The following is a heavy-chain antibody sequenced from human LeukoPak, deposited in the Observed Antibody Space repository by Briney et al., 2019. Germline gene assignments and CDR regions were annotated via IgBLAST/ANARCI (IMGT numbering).Heavy chain of an antibody. J-gene: IGHJ4*02. CDR1: GGSISSGGYY. CDR3: ARVNYYGSGSFFDY. V-gene: IGHV4-31*03. CDR2: IYYSGST. D-gene: IGHD3-10*01. Sequence: SETLSLTCTVSGGSISSGGYYWSWIRQHPGKGLEWIVYIYYSGSTYYNPSLKSRVTISVDTSKNQFSLKLSSVTAADTAVYYCARVNYYGSGSFFDYWGQGTLVTVSS.